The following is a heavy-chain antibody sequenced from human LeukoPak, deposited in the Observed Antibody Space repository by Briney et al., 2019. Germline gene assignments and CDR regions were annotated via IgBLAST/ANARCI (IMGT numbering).Heavy chain of an antibody. V-gene: IGHV1-18*04. CDR1: GYTFTSYY. Sequence: ASVKVSCKASGYTFTSYYMNWVRQAPGQGLEWMGWISPYNGNTIYAQKLQGRVTMTTDTSTGTAYMELRSLRSDDTAVYYCARDQGTGIHFWAYFDYWGQGAPVTVSS. J-gene: IGHJ4*02. D-gene: IGHD5-18*01. CDR3: ARDQGTGIHFWAYFDY. CDR2: ISPYNGNT.